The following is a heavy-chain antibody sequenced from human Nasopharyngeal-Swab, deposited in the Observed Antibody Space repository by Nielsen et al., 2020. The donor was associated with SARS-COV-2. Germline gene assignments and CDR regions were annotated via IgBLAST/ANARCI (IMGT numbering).Heavy chain of an antibody. CDR3: ARDSDTIFGVVASYFDY. Sequence: GESLKISCAASGFTFSDYYMSWIRQAPGEGLEWVSYISSSGSTIYYADSVKGRFTISRDNAKNSLHLQMNSLRAEDTAVYYCARDSDTIFGVVASYFDYWGQGTLVTVSS. J-gene: IGHJ4*02. D-gene: IGHD3-3*01. CDR2: ISSSGSTI. CDR1: GFTFSDYY. V-gene: IGHV3-11*01.